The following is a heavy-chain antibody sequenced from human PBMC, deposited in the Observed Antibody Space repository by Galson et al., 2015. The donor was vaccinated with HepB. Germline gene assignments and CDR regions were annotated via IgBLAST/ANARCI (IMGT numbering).Heavy chain of an antibody. D-gene: IGHD4-23*01. V-gene: IGHV3-33*01. Sequence: LRLSCAASGFTFSSYGMHWVRQAPGKGLEWVALIWYDGSNKYYADSVKGRFIISRDNSKDTLYLQMNSLRAEDTAVYYCARALGGQEGDWFDPWGQGTLVTVSS. CDR1: GFTFSSYG. CDR3: ARALGGQEGDWFDP. CDR2: IWYDGSNK. J-gene: IGHJ5*02.